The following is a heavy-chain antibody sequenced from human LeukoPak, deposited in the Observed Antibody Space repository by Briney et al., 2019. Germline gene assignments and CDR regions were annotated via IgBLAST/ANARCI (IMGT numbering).Heavy chain of an antibody. CDR2: IYGGGTT. D-gene: IGHD3-22*01. J-gene: IGHJ4*02. Sequence: GGSLRLSCATSGFTVSSSFMSWVRQAPGKGLEWVSIIYGGGTTFYADSVKGRFTISRDNSDHTLYLQMNTLRAEDAAVYYCARGDSSTWAYLFDYWGQGTLVAVSS. CDR1: GFTVSSSF. CDR3: ARGDSSTWAYLFDY. V-gene: IGHV3-53*01.